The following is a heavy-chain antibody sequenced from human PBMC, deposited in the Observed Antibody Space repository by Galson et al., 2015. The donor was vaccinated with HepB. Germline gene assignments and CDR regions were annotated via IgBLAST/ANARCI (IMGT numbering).Heavy chain of an antibody. Sequence: SVKVSCKVSGFTLTELSMHWVRQAPGKGLEWMGGFDTEEGETIYAQKFRGRVTLTEDTSRNTAYMQLSSLRSEDTAVYYCVTLSRPDDWVVLFEHWGLGTLVTVSS. CDR1: GFTLTELS. J-gene: IGHJ4*02. D-gene: IGHD3-16*01. V-gene: IGHV1-24*01. CDR3: VTLSRPDDWVVLFEH. CDR2: FDTEEGET.